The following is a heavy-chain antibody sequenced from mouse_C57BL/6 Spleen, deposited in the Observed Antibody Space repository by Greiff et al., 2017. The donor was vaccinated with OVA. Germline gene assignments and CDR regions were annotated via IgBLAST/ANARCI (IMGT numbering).Heavy chain of an antibody. V-gene: IGHV5-17*01. CDR2: ISSGSSTI. CDR3: AIRYFDV. Sequence: EVKLVESGGGLVKPGGSLKLSCAASGFTFSDYGLHWVRQAPEKGLEWVAYISSGSSTIYYADTVKGRFTISRDNAKNTLFLQMTSLRSEDTAMYYCAIRYFDVWGTGTTVTVSS. J-gene: IGHJ1*03. CDR1: GFTFSDYG.